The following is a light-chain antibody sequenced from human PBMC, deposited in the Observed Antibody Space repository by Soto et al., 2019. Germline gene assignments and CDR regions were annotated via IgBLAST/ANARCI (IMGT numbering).Light chain of an antibody. CDR1: RSISSW. CDR2: DAS. CDR3: QQLFDSPIT. Sequence: DIQMTQSPSTLSASVGDRLTITCRASRSISSWVAWYQQKPGKPPKLLIYDASTLESGVPSRFSATVSGTEFSLTITSLQPEDFATYYCQQLFDSPITFGQGTRLEIK. V-gene: IGKV1-5*01. J-gene: IGKJ5*01.